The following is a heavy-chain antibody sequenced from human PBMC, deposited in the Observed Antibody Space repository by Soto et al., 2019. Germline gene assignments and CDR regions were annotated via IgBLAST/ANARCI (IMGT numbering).Heavy chain of an antibody. J-gene: IGHJ4*02. CDR1: GFSLSTSGVG. D-gene: IGHD4-17*01. CDR3: AHVKGLTTVVTTELDY. CDR2: IYLNDDK. Sequence: GSGPTLVNPTQTLTLTCTFSGFSLSTSGVGVGWIRQPPGKALEWLALIYLNDDKRYSPSLKSRLTITKDTSKNQVVLTMTNMDPVDTATYYCAHVKGLTTVVTTELDYWGQGTLVTVSS. V-gene: IGHV2-5*01.